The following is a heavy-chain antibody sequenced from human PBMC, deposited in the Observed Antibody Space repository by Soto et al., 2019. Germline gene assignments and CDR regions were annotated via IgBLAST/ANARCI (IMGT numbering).Heavy chain of an antibody. J-gene: IGHJ4*02. CDR1: GWSFSGYY. CDR3: AGRYCTGGSCYRP. Sequence: SETLSLTCAISGWSFSGYYWSWIRQPPGKGLEWIGEINHDGITNYNPSLKSRVTISLDTSKNQFSLKLTSVTAADTAVYYCAGRYCTGGSCYRPWGQGTLVTVSS. V-gene: IGHV4-34*01. D-gene: IGHD2-15*01. CDR2: INHDGIT.